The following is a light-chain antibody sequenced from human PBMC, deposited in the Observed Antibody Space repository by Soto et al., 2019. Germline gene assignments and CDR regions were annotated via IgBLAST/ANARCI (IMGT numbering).Light chain of an antibody. CDR1: SSNIGNNY. Sequence: QSALTQPPSVSAAPGQKVTISCSGSSSNIGNNYVSWYQQFPGTAPKLLIYGNNQRPSGIPDRFSGSKSGTSATLGITGLQTGDEADYYCGTWDSNLSAYVFGTGTKVTVL. V-gene: IGLV1-51*01. J-gene: IGLJ1*01. CDR2: GNN. CDR3: GTWDSNLSAYV.